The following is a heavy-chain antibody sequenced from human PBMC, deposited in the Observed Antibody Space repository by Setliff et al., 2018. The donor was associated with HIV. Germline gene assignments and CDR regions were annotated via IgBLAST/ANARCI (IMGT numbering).Heavy chain of an antibody. CDR2: IYYSGST. J-gene: IGHJ4*01. CDR1: NGSISRSSYY. D-gene: IGHD3-10*01. CDR3: ASTDNTGYKIDH. Sequence: NPSETLSLTCAVSNGSISRSSYYWGWIRQPPGKGPEWVGSIYYSGSTYYSPSLKSRVTISVDTSKRQFFLHLTSVTAADTAVYFCASTDNTGYKIDHWGQGALVTVSS. V-gene: IGHV4-39*01.